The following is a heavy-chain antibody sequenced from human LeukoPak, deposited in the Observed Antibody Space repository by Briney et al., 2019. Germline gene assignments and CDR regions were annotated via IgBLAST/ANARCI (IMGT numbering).Heavy chain of an antibody. J-gene: IGHJ4*02. CDR2: IIPIFGTA. V-gene: IGHV1-69*06. Sequence: GASVKVSCKASGYTFTGFYLHWVRQAPGQGLEWMGGIIPIFGTANYAQKFQGRVTITADKSTSTAYMELSSLRSEDTAVYYCARGYSSSYFDYWGQGTLVTVSS. CDR1: GYTFTGFY. CDR3: ARGYSSSYFDY. D-gene: IGHD6-13*01.